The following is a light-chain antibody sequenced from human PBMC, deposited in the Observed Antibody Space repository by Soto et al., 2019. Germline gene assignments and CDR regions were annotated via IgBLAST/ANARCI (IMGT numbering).Light chain of an antibody. CDR1: QSISSW. Sequence: DIQMTQSPSTLSASVGDRVTITCRASQSISSWLAWYQQKPGEAPKLLIYDASSLESGVPSRFSGSGSGTEFTLTISSLQPDDFATYYCQQYNSSPWTFGQGTKVEIK. CDR2: DAS. V-gene: IGKV1-5*01. J-gene: IGKJ1*01. CDR3: QQYNSSPWT.